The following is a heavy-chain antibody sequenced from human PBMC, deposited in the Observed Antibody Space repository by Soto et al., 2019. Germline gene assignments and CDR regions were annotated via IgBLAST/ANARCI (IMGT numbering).Heavy chain of an antibody. CDR3: ARVDALAYCGGDCYGSGYYYYGMDV. V-gene: IGHV1-18*01. CDR2: ISAYNGNT. Sequence: ASVKVSCKASGYTFTSYGISWVRQAPGQGLEWMGWISAYNGNTNYAQKLQGRVTMTKDTSTSTAYMELRSLRSDDTAVYYCARVDALAYCGGDCYGSGYYYYGMDVWGQGTTVTVSS. CDR1: GYTFTSYG. J-gene: IGHJ6*02. D-gene: IGHD2-21*02.